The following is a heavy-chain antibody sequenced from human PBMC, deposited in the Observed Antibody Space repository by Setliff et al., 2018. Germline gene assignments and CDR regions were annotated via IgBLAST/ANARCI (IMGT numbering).Heavy chain of an antibody. Sequence: SLTCTVSGGAISNYYWSWIRQPPGKGLEWIGYIYSSGSTNYNPSLKSRVAISIDTSKNQFSLKVNSVTAADTAIYYCARGLNSVSWTFAYWGQGSLVTVSS. CDR3: ARGLNSVSWTFAY. J-gene: IGHJ4*02. D-gene: IGHD2-15*01. CDR2: IYSSGST. CDR1: GGAISNYY. V-gene: IGHV4-4*08.